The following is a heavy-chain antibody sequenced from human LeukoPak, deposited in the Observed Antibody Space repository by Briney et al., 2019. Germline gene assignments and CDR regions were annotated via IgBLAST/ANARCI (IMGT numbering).Heavy chain of an antibody. Sequence: SETLCLTCAVSGDSIGRGSYYWGWIRQPPGKGLEWIGFIYYGGSINYNPSLKSRVTISVDSSKTQVSLKLSSVTAADTAVYYCARGNDYWGQGTLVTVSS. CDR3: ARGNDY. V-gene: IGHV4-61*05. J-gene: IGHJ4*02. CDR1: GDSIGRGSYY. CDR2: IYYGGSI.